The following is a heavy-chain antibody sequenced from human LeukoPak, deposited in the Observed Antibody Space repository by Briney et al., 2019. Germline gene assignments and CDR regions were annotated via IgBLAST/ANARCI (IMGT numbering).Heavy chain of an antibody. CDR3: ARGIVLMERYYYYMDV. J-gene: IGHJ6*03. CDR1: GGTFSSYA. Sequence: GASVKVSCKASGGTFSSYAISWVRQAPGQGLEWMGGIIPIFGTANYAQKFQGRVTITADKSTNTAYMELSSLRSEDTAVYYCARGIVLMERYYYYMDVWGKGTTVTVSS. V-gene: IGHV1-69*06. D-gene: IGHD2-8*01. CDR2: IIPIFGTA.